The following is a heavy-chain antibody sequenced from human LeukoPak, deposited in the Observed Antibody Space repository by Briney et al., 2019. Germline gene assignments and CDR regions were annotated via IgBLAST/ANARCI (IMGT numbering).Heavy chain of an antibody. Sequence: SETLSLTCTVSGGSISSGGYYWSWIRQHPGKGLEWIGYIYYSGSTYYNPSLKSRVTISVDTSKNQFSLKLSSVTAADTAVYYCGRESTVDGMDVWGQGTTVTVSS. J-gene: IGHJ6*02. V-gene: IGHV4-31*03. CDR3: GRESTVDGMDV. CDR1: GGSISSGGYY. D-gene: IGHD2-21*01. CDR2: IYYSGST.